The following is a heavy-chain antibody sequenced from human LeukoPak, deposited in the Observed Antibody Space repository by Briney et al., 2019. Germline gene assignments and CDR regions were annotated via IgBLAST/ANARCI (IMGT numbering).Heavy chain of an antibody. CDR3: ARRSEPGIQNSFDY. V-gene: IGHV4-39*01. CDR2: IYYSGST. J-gene: IGHJ4*02. Sequence: SETLSLTCTVSGGSISSSSYYWGWIRQPPGKGLEWIGSIYYSGSTYYNPSLKSRVTISVDTSKNQFSLKLSSVTAADTAVYYCARRSEPGIQNSFDYWGQGTLVTVPS. CDR1: GGSISSSSYY. D-gene: IGHD5-18*01.